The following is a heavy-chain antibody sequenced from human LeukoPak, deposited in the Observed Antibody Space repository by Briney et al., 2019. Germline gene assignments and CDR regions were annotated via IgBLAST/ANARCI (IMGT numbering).Heavy chain of an antibody. V-gene: IGHV4-61*02. CDR3: ARTTYYYDSSGYFTFDY. D-gene: IGHD3-22*01. CDR2: IYTSGST. J-gene: IGHJ4*02. Sequence: SETLSLTCTVSGGSISSGAYYYNWIRQPAGRGLEWIGRIYTSGSTNYNPSLKSRLTISVDTSKNQFSLKLSSVTAADTAVYYCARTTYYYDSSGYFTFDYWGQGTLVTVSS. CDR1: GGSISSGAYY.